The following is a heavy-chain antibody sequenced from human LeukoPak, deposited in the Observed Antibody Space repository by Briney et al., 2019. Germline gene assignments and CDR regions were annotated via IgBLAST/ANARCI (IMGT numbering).Heavy chain of an antibody. J-gene: IGHJ4*02. CDR1: GFTFSSYS. CDR2: ISISGSTR. D-gene: IGHD2-21*01. V-gene: IGHV3-48*01. Sequence: GGSLRLSCAASGFTFSSYSMHWVRQAPGKGLEWISCISISGSTRYYADSVQGRFTVSRDNAKNSLYLQMNSLRAEDAAVYYCARDNPQHIVVLNAGYLDYWGQGTQVTVSS. CDR3: ARDNPQHIVVLNAGYLDY.